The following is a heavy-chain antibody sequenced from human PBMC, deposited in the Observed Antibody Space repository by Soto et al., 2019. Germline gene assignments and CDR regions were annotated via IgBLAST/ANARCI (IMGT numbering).Heavy chain of an antibody. Sequence: GASVKVSCKASGYTFTSYGISWVRQAPGQGLEWMGWISAYNGNTNYAQKLQGRVTMTTDTSTSTAYMELRSLRSDDTAVYYCARGEHSGYDYSGPYYYYGMDVWGQGTTVTVSS. J-gene: IGHJ6*02. V-gene: IGHV1-18*04. CDR3: ARGEHSGYDYSGPYYYYGMDV. D-gene: IGHD5-12*01. CDR1: GYTFTSYG. CDR2: ISAYNGNT.